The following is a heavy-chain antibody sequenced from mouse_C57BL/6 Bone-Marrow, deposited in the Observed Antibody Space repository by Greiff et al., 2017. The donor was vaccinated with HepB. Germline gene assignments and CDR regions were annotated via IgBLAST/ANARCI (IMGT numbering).Heavy chain of an antibody. V-gene: IGHV5-12*01. CDR2: ISNGGGST. D-gene: IGHD1-1*01. CDR3: ARHHYYGSSWYFDV. CDR1: GFTFSDYY. Sequence: EVKLMESGGGLVQPGGSLKLSCAASGFTFSDYYMYWVRQTPEKRLEWVAYISNGGGSTYYPATVKGRFTISRDKAKNNLYLQMSRLKSEDTAMYYGARHHYYGSSWYFDVWGTGTTVTVSS. J-gene: IGHJ1*03.